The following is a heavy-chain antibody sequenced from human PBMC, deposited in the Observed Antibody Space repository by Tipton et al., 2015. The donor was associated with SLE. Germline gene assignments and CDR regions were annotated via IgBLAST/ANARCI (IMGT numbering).Heavy chain of an antibody. V-gene: IGHV4-59*01. J-gene: IGHJ4*02. CDR2: IYYSGST. CDR1: GGSISSYY. CDR3: ARSAAASPIGC. D-gene: IGHD6-13*01. Sequence: GLVKPSETLSLTCTVSGGSISSYYWSWIRQPPGKGLEWIGYIYYSGSTNYNPYIKSRVTISVDTSKNQFSLKLSSVTAADTAVYYCARSAAASPIGCWGQGSLGTVSS.